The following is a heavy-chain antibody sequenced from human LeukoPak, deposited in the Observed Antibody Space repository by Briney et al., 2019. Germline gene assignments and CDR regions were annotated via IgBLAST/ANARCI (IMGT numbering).Heavy chain of an antibody. J-gene: IGHJ1*01. CDR1: GFTFSSYG. D-gene: IGHD4-17*01. CDR3: AKDISYGDYVEYFQH. Sequence: GGSLRLSCAASGFTFSSYGMHWVRQAPGKGLEWVSAISGSGGSTYYADSVKGRFTISRDNSKNTLYLQMNSLRAEDTAVYYCAKDISYGDYVEYFQHWGQGTLVTVSS. V-gene: IGHV3-23*01. CDR2: ISGSGGST.